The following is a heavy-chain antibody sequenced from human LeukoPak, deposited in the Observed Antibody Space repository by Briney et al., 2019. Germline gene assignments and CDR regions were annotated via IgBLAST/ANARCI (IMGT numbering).Heavy chain of an antibody. CDR2: ISSSSSYI. V-gene: IGHV3-21*01. Sequence: GGSLRLSFAASGFTFSSYSMNWVRQAPGKRLEWVSSISSSSSYIYYAHSVKGRFTISRDNAKNSLYLQMNSLRAEDTAVYYCARASASMHFDYWGQGTLVTVSS. CDR3: ARASASMHFDY. CDR1: GFTFSSYS. J-gene: IGHJ4*02. D-gene: IGHD2-8*01.